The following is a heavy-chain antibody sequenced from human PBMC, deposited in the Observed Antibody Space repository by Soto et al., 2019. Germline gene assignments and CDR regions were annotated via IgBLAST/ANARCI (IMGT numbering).Heavy chain of an antibody. Sequence: SETLSLTCTVSGGSISSSSYYWGWIRQPPGKGLEWIGSIYYSGSTYYNPSLKSRVTISVDTSKNQFSLKLSSVTAADTAVYYCARARLGGNSNRYFDYWGQGTLGTVSS. J-gene: IGHJ4*02. CDR1: GGSISSSSYY. CDR3: ARARLGGNSNRYFDY. V-gene: IGHV4-39*07. CDR2: IYYSGST. D-gene: IGHD2-21*02.